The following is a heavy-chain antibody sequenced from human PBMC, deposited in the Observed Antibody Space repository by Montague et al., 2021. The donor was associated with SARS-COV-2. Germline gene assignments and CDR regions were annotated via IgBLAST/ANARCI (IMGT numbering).Heavy chain of an antibody. Sequence: SLRLSCAASGFTFSDYYMSWIRQAPGKGLEWVSYISSSGRTIYNXXSLKGRFTISRDNAKNSMYLQMNSLRAEDTAVYYCARDPTKWELGYAFDIWGQGTMVTVSS. J-gene: IGHJ3*02. CDR1: GFTFSDYY. CDR2: ISSSGRTI. V-gene: IGHV3-11*01. D-gene: IGHD1-26*01. CDR3: ARDPTKWELGYAFDI.